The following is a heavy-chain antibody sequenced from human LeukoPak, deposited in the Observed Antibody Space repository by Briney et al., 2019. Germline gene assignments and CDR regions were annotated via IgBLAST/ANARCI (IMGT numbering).Heavy chain of an antibody. CDR2: ISSSSSYI. D-gene: IGHD4-23*01. CDR1: GFTFSSYS. Sequence: GGSLRLSCAASGFTFSSYSMNWVRQAPGKGLEWVSSISSSSSYIYYADSVKGRFTISRDNAKNSLYLQMNSLRAEDTAVYYCARAGMVTSLGFDPWGQGTLATVSS. J-gene: IGHJ5*02. V-gene: IGHV3-21*01. CDR3: ARAGMVTSLGFDP.